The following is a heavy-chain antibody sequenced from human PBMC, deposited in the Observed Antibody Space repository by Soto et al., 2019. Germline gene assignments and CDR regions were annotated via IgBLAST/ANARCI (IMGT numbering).Heavy chain of an antibody. CDR2: INAANGHT. CDR1: GYFFTSYA. D-gene: IGHD6-19*01. V-gene: IGHV1-3*01. J-gene: IGHJ4*02. CDR3: ARGRIAGAGRNQLEY. Sequence: QVQLVQSGPEVKKTGASVKVSCRASGYFFTSYAIHWVRQAPGPRLEWLGWINAANGHTKYSQNFQGRVRITRYTSANTVYMEVSSLKSGDTAVYYCARGRIAGAGRNQLEYWGQGTRVTVFS.